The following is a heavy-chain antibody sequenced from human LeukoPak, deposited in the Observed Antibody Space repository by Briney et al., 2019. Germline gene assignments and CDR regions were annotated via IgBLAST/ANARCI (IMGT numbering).Heavy chain of an antibody. V-gene: IGHV3-7*01. CDR2: IKQDGSEK. J-gene: IGHJ4*02. CDR3: ARGWRGGTGTVDY. D-gene: IGHD1-1*01. Sequence: GGSLRLSCAASGFTFSSYWMSWVRQAPGKGLEWVANIKQDGSEKYYVDSVKGRFTISRDNAKNSLYLQVNSLRAEDTAVYYCARGWRGGTGTVDYWGQGTLVTVSS. CDR1: GFTFSSYW.